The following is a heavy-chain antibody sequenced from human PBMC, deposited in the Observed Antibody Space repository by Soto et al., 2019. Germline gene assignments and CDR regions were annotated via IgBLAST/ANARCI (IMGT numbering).Heavy chain of an antibody. CDR2: ISSSGSTI. D-gene: IGHD3-10*01. Sequence: GGSLRLSCAASGFTFSDYYMSWIRQAPGKGLEWVSYISSSGSTIYYADSVKGRFTISRDNAKNSLYLQMNSLSAEDTAVYYCARDATVPMVRGVKTRYYYGMDVWGQGTTVTVSS. CDR3: ARDATVPMVRGVKTRYYYGMDV. CDR1: GFTFSDYY. J-gene: IGHJ6*02. V-gene: IGHV3-11*01.